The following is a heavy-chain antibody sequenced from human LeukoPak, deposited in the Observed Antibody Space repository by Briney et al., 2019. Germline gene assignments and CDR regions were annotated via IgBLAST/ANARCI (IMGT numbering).Heavy chain of an antibody. CDR2: IRYDGNNK. Sequence: VGSLRLSCAASGFTFSSYGMIWVRQAPGKGLDWVAFIRYDGNNKLYADSVKGRFTISRDNSKSTLYLHINSLRAEDTAVYYCVKDNPLDYWGQGTLVIVSS. D-gene: IGHD1-14*01. CDR3: VKDNPLDY. V-gene: IGHV3-30*02. CDR1: GFTFSSYG. J-gene: IGHJ4*02.